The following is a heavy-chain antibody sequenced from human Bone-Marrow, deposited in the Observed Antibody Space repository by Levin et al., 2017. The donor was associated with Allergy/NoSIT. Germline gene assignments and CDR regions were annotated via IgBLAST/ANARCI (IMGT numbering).Heavy chain of an antibody. V-gene: IGHV3-30*04. Sequence: GESLKISCAASGFMFSSYVMHWVRQAPGKGLEWVAVISYDESKKYYADSVKGRFTISRDNSKNTLYLQMNSLRAEDTAVYYCARDDLDLVIMEYAQTFDYWGQGALVTVSS. CDR3: ARDDLDLVIMEYAQTFDY. D-gene: IGHD2-8*01. CDR1: GFMFSSYV. CDR2: ISYDESKK. J-gene: IGHJ4*02.